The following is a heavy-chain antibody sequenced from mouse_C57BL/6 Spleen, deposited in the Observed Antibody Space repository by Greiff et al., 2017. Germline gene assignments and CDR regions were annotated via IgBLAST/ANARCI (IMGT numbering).Heavy chain of an antibody. J-gene: IGHJ2*01. CDR2: IYPSDSET. Sequence: QVQLQQPGAELVRPGSSVKLSCKASGYTFTSYWMDWVKQRPGQGLEWIGNIYPSDSETHYNQKFKDKATLTVDKSSSTAYMQLSSLASEDSAVYYCARSHNWDYGYWGQGTTLTVSS. CDR1: GYTFTSYW. D-gene: IGHD4-1*01. CDR3: ARSHNWDYGY. V-gene: IGHV1-61*01.